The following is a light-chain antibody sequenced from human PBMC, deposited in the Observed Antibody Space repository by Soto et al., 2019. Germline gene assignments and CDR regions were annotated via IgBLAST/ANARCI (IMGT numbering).Light chain of an antibody. J-gene: IGLJ2*01. V-gene: IGLV1-44*01. Sequence: QAVVTQPPSASGTPGQRVTISCSGSSSNIGSNTVNWYQQLPGTAPKLIIHSTNQRPSGVPDRFSGSKSGTSASLAISGLQSDDEADYYCAAWDDSLNGVVFGGGTTVTVL. CDR1: SSNIGSNT. CDR2: STN. CDR3: AAWDDSLNGVV.